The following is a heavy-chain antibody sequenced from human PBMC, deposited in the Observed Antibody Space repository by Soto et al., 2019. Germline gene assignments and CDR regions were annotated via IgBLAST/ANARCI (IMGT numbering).Heavy chain of an antibody. Sequence: SVKVSCKASGFTFTSSAVQWVRQARGQRLEWIGWIVVGSGNTNYAQKFQERVTITRDMSTSTAYMELSSLRSEDTAVYYCAAGYCGGDCLLGVTYYYYGMDVWGQGTTVTAP. D-gene: IGHD2-21*02. CDR2: IVVGSGNT. V-gene: IGHV1-58*01. CDR3: AAGYCGGDCLLGVTYYYYGMDV. CDR1: GFTFTSSA. J-gene: IGHJ6*02.